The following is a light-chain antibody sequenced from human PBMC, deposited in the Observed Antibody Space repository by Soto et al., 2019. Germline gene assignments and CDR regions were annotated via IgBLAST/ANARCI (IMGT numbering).Light chain of an antibody. CDR1: QSVSSY. CDR3: QQRSNWPPIT. CDR2: DAS. V-gene: IGKV3-11*01. J-gene: IGKJ5*01. Sequence: EIVLTHSPGALSLSRVSRATLACSASQSVSSYLAWYQQKPGQAPRLLIYDASNRATGIPARFSGSGSGTDFTLTISSLEPEDFAVYYCQQRSNWPPITFGQGTRLEIK.